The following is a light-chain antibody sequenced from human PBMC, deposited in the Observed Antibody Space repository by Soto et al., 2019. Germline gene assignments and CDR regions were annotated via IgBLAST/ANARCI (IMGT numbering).Light chain of an antibody. CDR1: SSNIGTNY. Sequence: QSVLTQPPSVSAAPGQKITISCSGSSSNIGTNYVSWYQHLPGTAPKLLIYDNDKRPSGIPDRFSGSKSGTSATLGITGLQTGDEADYYCATWQSSLTGGWVFGGGTKLTVL. CDR2: DND. CDR3: ATWQSSLTGGWV. V-gene: IGLV1-51*01. J-gene: IGLJ3*02.